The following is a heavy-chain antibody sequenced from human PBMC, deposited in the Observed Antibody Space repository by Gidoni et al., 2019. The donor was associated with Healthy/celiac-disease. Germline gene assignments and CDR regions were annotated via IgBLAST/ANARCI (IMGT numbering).Heavy chain of an antibody. CDR2: MCGSGGST. D-gene: IGHD1-26*01. Sequence: EVQPLEAGGGLVQTGGSLRRACADSGFTFSSYAMSWVRQAPGKGMGGVFAMCGSGGSTYYPDSVEGRFTISRDDSKNTLSLQRNSLRAEDTAVYYCARGLARGCPRGPFSVFDYWGHGTLVTVAS. J-gene: IGHJ4*01. V-gene: IGHV3-23*01. CDR1: GFTFSSYA. CDR3: ARGLARGCPRGPFSVFDY.